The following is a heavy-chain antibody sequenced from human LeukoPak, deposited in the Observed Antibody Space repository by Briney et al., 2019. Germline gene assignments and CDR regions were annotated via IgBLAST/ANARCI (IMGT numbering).Heavy chain of an antibody. J-gene: IGHJ6*02. CDR1: GYTFNSYG. CDR2: ISAYNGNT. CDR3: AREGGMTTVTYYYYYHGMDV. Sequence: ASVKVSCTASGYTFNSYGISSVRQAPRQGLEWMGWISAYNGNTNYAQKLQGRVTMSTDTSTSTAYMELRSLRSDDTAVYYCAREGGMTTVTYYYYYHGMDVWGQGTTVTVSS. V-gene: IGHV1-18*01. D-gene: IGHD4-17*01.